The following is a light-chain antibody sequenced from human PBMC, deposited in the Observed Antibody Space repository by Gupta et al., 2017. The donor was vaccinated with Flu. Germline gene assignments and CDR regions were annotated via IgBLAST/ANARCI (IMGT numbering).Light chain of an antibody. V-gene: IGKV1-39*01. CDR1: QSISTY. CDR2: AAS. CDR3: QQRDSIPRT. J-gene: IGKJ1*01. Sequence: PTSLSASVGDRVTITCRASQSISTYLNWYQQKPGKAPELLIYAASSLQSGVPSRFSGSGSGTDFTLTISRLQPEDFATYYCQQRDSIPRTFGQGTKVEIK.